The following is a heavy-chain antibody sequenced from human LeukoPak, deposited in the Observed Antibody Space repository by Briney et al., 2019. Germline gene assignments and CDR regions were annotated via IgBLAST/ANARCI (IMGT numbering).Heavy chain of an antibody. D-gene: IGHD3-16*01. Sequence: GSSVKVSCKASGGTFSSYTINWVRQAPGQGLEWMGRIIPIFDTANYAQNFQGRVTITADKSTTTVYMELTSLRSEDTAVYYCSGGLNWHHDSWGQGTLVTVSS. CDR1: GGTFSSYT. CDR2: IIPIFDTA. V-gene: IGHV1-69*08. CDR3: SGGLNWHHDS. J-gene: IGHJ5*02.